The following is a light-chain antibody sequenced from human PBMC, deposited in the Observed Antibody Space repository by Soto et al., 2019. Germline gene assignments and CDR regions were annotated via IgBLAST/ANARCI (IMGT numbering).Light chain of an antibody. V-gene: IGLV2-14*01. J-gene: IGLJ1*01. CDR2: EVS. CDR1: SSDVGSYNY. Sequence: ALTQPASVSGSPGQSITISCTGTSSDVGSYNYVSWYQLHPGKAPKLMIYEVSNRPSGVSDRFSASKSGNTASLTISGLLAEDEADYYCSSYTSISTYVFGTGTKVTVL. CDR3: SSYTSISTYV.